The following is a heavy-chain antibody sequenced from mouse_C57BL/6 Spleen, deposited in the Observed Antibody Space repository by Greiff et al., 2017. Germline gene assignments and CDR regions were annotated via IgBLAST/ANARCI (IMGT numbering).Heavy chain of an antibody. J-gene: IGHJ2*01. D-gene: IGHD2-4*01. Sequence: VQLQQSGPGMVKPSQSLSLTCTVTGYSITSGYDWHWIRHFPGNKLEWMGYISYSGSTNYNPSLKSRISISHDTSKNHFFLKLNSVTTEDTATYYCARGDYDGYFDYWGQGTTLTVSS. CDR3: ARGDYDGYFDY. CDR2: ISYSGST. CDR1: GYSITSGYD. V-gene: IGHV3-1*01.